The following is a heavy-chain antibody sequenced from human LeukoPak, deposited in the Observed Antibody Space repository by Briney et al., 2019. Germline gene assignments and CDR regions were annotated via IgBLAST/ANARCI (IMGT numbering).Heavy chain of an antibody. CDR2: INPNSGGT. CDR3: AKTYDSGAYYPDY. Sequence: ASVKVSCKTSGYTFTGYYMHWVRQAPGQGLGWVGWINPNSGGTNSAEKFQGRVTMTRDPSINTAYMELSSLRSDDTAVYYCAKTYDSGAYYPDYWGPGTLVTVSS. J-gene: IGHJ4*02. D-gene: IGHD3-22*01. CDR1: GYTFTGYY. V-gene: IGHV1-2*02.